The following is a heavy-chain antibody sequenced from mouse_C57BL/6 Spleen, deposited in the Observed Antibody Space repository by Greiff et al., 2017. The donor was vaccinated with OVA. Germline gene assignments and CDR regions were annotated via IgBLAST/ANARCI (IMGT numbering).Heavy chain of an antibody. J-gene: IGHJ2*01. CDR3: ARRGQLRLRGYFDY. Sequence: QVQLQQPGAELVKPGASVKLSCKASGYTFTSYWMQWVKQRPGQGLEWIGEIDPSDSYTNYNQKFKGKATLTVDTSSSTAYMQLSSLTSEDSAVYYCARRGQLRLRGYFDYWGQGTTLTVSS. CDR1: GYTFTSYW. V-gene: IGHV1-50*01. D-gene: IGHD3-2*02. CDR2: IDPSDSYT.